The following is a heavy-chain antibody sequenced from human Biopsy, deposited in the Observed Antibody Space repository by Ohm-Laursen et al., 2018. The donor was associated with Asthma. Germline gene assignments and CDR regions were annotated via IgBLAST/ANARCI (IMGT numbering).Heavy chain of an antibody. CDR3: ARGQKSAGDRWFDP. D-gene: IGHD6-13*01. CDR1: GYPFIGYH. Sequence: ATVKISCKASGYPFIGYHIHWMRQAPGQGLEWMGRINPNSGATNYAQKFQGRVTMTRDTSISTAYMEVSRLRSDDRAVYYCARGQKSAGDRWFDPWGQGTLVIVSS. CDR2: INPNSGAT. V-gene: IGHV1-2*06. J-gene: IGHJ5*02.